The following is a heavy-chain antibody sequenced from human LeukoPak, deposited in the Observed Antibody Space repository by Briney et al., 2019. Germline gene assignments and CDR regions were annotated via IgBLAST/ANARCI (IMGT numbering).Heavy chain of an antibody. CDR1: GFTFSSYS. Sequence: GGSLRLSCAASGFTFSSYSMNWVRQAPGKGLEWVSSISSSSSYIYYADSVKGRFTNSRDNAKNSLYLQMNSLRAEDTAVYYCARDGGGWVIDYWGQGTLVTVSS. J-gene: IGHJ4*02. D-gene: IGHD6-19*01. V-gene: IGHV3-21*01. CDR3: ARDGGGWVIDY. CDR2: ISSSSSYI.